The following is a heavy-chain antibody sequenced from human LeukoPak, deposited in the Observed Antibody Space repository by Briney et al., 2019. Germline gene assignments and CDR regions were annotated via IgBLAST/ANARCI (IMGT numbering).Heavy chain of an antibody. J-gene: IGHJ4*02. CDR3: ATLEFADS. D-gene: IGHD3-10*01. CDR2: ISSRSSTI. Sequence: GGSLRLSCAASGITFITYSLNWVRQVPGKGLEWISYISSRSSTIYYADSVRGRFTISRDDANSSLYLQMNSLRADDTAVYYCATLEFADSWGQGTPVTVSS. CDR1: GITFITYS. V-gene: IGHV3-48*01.